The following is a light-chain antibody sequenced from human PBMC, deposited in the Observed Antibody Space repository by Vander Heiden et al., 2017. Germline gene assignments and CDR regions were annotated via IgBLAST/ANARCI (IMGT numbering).Light chain of an antibody. J-gene: IGKJ1*01. CDR2: WAS. V-gene: IGKV4-1*01. CDR1: QSVLYSSNNKNY. CDR3: QQYESTPQT. Sequence: DIVMTQSPDSLAVSLGERATINCKSSQSVLYSSNNKNYLAWYQQKPGQPPKLLIYWASTRESGVPDRFSGSASGTDFTLTISSLNAEDVAVYYCQQYESTPQTFGQGTKVEIK.